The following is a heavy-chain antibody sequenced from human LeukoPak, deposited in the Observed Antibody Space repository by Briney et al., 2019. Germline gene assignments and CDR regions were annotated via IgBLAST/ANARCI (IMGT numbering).Heavy chain of an antibody. V-gene: IGHV3-74*01. D-gene: IGHD5-18*01. Sequence: GSLILSCAASGFTFSSYWMHWVRHTPGKGLVWVSRIKSDGSSTSYADSVKGRFTISRDNAKNTLYLQMNSLRAEDTAVYYCARDGYSFGHDFDYWGQGTLVTVSS. CDR3: ARDGYSFGHDFDY. J-gene: IGHJ4*02. CDR1: GFTFSSYW. CDR2: IKSDGSST.